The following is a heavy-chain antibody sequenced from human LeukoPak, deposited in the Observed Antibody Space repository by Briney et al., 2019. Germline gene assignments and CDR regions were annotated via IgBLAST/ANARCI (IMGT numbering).Heavy chain of an antibody. CDR2: ICTYNGNT. CDR1: VYTFTNYD. Sequence: ASVNVTCKASVYTFTNYDINWVRQAPGQGREWMGWICTYNGNTNNAQKLQGRVTMTTDTSTSTAYIELRSLRSDDTAVYYCARTHRYGYSGYPSVDYLCQGTLVTVSS. J-gene: IGHJ4*02. D-gene: IGHD5-12*01. V-gene: IGHV1-18*01. CDR3: ARTHRYGYSGYPSVDY.